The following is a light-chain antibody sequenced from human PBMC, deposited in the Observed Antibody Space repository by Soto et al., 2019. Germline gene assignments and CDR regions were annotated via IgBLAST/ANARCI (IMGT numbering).Light chain of an antibody. Sequence: DLQMTQSPSTLPASVGARVTITCRASQSISSWLAWYQQKPGKAPNLLLYKASTLKSGVPSRFSGSGSGTDFTLILSGLQPEDYATYDCQQTYSTQTFGQGTKVDIK. CDR3: QQTYSTQT. CDR1: QSISSW. CDR2: KAS. V-gene: IGKV1-5*03. J-gene: IGKJ1*01.